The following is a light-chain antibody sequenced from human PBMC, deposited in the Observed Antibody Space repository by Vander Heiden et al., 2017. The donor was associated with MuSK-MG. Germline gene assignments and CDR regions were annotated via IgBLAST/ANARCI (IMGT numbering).Light chain of an antibody. Sequence: QSALTQPAAVSGSPGQPITISCTGSSSDVGGYSLVSWYQQHPGNAPKLMIYERSKRPSGVSNRFSGSQSGNTASLTTSGLQAEDETEYYCCSYAGSGTFGYVFGGGTKVT. CDR3: CSYAGSGTFGYV. J-gene: IGLJ1*01. V-gene: IGLV2-23*03. CDR2: ERS. CDR1: SSDVGGYSL.